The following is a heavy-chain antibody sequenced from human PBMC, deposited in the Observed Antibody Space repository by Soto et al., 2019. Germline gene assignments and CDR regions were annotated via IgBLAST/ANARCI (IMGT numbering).Heavy chain of an antibody. V-gene: IGHV1-18*01. CDR2: ISTYDGET. Sequence: GASVKVSCKASGYIFNNYGITWVRQAPGQGLEWMGWISTYDGETHHAQKVRDRVTFTTDTSTSTAYMDLRSLRSDDTAVYYCARALLHSLVVPDFDYWGQGTLVTVSS. J-gene: IGHJ4*02. CDR3: ARALLHSLVVPDFDY. D-gene: IGHD2-21*01. CDR1: GYIFNNYG.